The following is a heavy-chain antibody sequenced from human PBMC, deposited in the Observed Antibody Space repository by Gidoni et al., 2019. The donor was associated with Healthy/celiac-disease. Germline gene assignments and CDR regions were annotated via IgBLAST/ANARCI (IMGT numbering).Heavy chain of an antibody. CDR1: GYTFPGYY. Sequence: QVQLVQSGAEVKKPGASVKVSCKASGYTFPGYYMHWVRQAPGQGLEWMGWINPNSGGTNYAQKFQGRVTMTRDTSISTAYMELSRLRSDDTAVYYCARDQAYCTNGVCYPYFDYWGQGTLVTVSS. V-gene: IGHV1-2*02. J-gene: IGHJ4*02. D-gene: IGHD2-8*01. CDR3: ARDQAYCTNGVCYPYFDY. CDR2: INPNSGGT.